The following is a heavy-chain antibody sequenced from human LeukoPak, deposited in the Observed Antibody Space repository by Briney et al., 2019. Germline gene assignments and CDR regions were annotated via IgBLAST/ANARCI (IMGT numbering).Heavy chain of an antibody. Sequence: GGSLRLSCVASGFTFSTYAMTWVRQAPGKGLPWVSTISGGNTYYADSVKGRFTISRDNFKNTLFLQMNSLRGEDTAVYYCAKLAISIFGVVEYYFDYWGQGTLVTVSS. CDR1: GFTFSTYA. CDR2: ISGGNT. CDR3: AKLAISIFGVVEYYFDY. D-gene: IGHD3-3*01. V-gene: IGHV3-23*01. J-gene: IGHJ4*02.